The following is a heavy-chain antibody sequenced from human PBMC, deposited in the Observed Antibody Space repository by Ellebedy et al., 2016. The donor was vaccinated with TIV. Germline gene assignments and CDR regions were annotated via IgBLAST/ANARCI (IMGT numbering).Heavy chain of an antibody. J-gene: IGHJ4*02. CDR1: GFTFSGYW. Sequence: GESLKISCAASGFTFSGYWMSWVRQAPGKGLEWVANIKEDGSEAYYVDSVKGRLTISRDTAKNSLYLQMSNLRAEDTAVFYCARAGGRHSTGSGFYWGQGTRVTVST. D-gene: IGHD2-2*01. V-gene: IGHV3-7*03. CDR2: IKEDGSEA. CDR3: ARAGGRHSTGSGFY.